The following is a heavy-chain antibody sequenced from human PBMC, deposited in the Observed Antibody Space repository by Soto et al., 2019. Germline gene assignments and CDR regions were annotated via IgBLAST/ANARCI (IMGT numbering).Heavy chain of an antibody. Sequence: GGSLRLSCAASGFTFDDYAMHWVRQTPAKGLEWVSGISWNSGSIDYADSVKGRFSISRDNAKKSLYLQMNSLRAEDTALYYCAKSGLRYFDWPNFDYWGQGTLVTVSS. CDR3: AKSGLRYFDWPNFDY. V-gene: IGHV3-9*01. J-gene: IGHJ4*02. CDR1: GFTFDDYA. D-gene: IGHD3-9*01. CDR2: ISWNSGSI.